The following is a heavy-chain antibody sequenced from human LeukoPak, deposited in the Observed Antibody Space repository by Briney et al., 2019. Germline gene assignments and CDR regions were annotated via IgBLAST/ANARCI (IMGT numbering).Heavy chain of an antibody. CDR3: AKVRAVIVVVVAAPAAFGP. V-gene: IGHV3-23*01. CDR2: ISGSGGSI. CDR1: GFTFSSYA. Sequence: GGSLRLSCAASGFTFSSYAMSWVRQAPGKGLEWVSAISGSGGSIYYADSVKGRFTISRDNSKNTLYLQMNSLRAEDTAVYYCAKVRAVIVVVVAAPAAFGPWGQGTLVTVSS. D-gene: IGHD2-15*01. J-gene: IGHJ5*02.